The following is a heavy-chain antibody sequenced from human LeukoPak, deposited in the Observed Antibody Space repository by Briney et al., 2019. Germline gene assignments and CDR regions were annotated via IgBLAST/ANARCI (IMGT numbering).Heavy chain of an antibody. V-gene: IGHV4-4*02. CDR1: GGSISSSNW. CDR3: ARHGGTRVTLVEVYYFDY. J-gene: IGHJ4*02. D-gene: IGHD4-11*01. Sequence: SETLSLTCAVSGGSISSSNWWSWVRQPPGKGLEWIGEIYHSGSTNYNPSLKSRVTISVDKSKNQFSLKLSSVSAADTAVYYCARHGGTRVTLVEVYYFDYWGQGTLVTVSS. CDR2: IYHSGST.